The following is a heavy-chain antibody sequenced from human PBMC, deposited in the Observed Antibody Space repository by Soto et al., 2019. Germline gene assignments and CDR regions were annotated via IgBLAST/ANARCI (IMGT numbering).Heavy chain of an antibody. CDR3: ARDSGAMVRGVWYYFDY. CDR2: IWYDGSNK. V-gene: IGHV3-33*01. D-gene: IGHD3-10*01. Sequence: QVQLVESGGGVVQPGRSLRLSCAASGFTFSSYGMHWVRQAPGKGLEWVAVIWYDGSNKYYADSVKGRFTISRDNSKNTLDLQLNSLRAEDTAVYYCARDSGAMVRGVWYYFDYWGQGTLVTVSS. CDR1: GFTFSSYG. J-gene: IGHJ4*02.